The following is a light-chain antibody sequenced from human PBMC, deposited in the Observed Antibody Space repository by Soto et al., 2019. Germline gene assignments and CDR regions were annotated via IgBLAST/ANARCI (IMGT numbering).Light chain of an antibody. V-gene: IGLV2-14*03. J-gene: IGLJ3*02. Sequence: QSALTQPASMSGSPGQSITISCTGTSDDVGGYDFVSWYQQHPGKVPRLIIYDFIKRPSGVSHRFSGSKSGNTASLTISGLQMEDEADYYCASYPSSSTYLFGGGTKLTVL. CDR3: ASYPSSSTYL. CDR2: DFI. CDR1: SDDVGGYDF.